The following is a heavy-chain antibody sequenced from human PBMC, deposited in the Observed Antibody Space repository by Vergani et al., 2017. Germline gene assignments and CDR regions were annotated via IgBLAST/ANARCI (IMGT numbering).Heavy chain of an antibody. D-gene: IGHD6-13*01. CDR2: IHLADSDT. J-gene: IGHJ1*01. CDR3: ATKSCVTPGCQIGYFRE. CDR1: GYSFTNYW. V-gene: IGHV5-51*01. Sequence: EVPLVQSGAEVKKPGESLKISCQISGYSFTNYWIGWVRQMPGKGLEWMGIIHLADSDTRYSPSFQGQVTISVDNSKSTLYLQMNSLRTEDTAVYYCATKSCVTPGCQIGYFREWGQGTLVTVSS.